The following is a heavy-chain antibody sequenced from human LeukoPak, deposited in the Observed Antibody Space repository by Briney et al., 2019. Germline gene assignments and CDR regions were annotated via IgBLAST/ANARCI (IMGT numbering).Heavy chain of an antibody. D-gene: IGHD3-3*01. CDR2: LTSSSSYI. V-gene: IGHV3-21*01. CDR3: ARAGQYYDFWSGPTYGMDV. CDR1: GFTFSSYS. J-gene: IGHJ6*02. Sequence: KPGGSLRLSCAASGFTFSSYSMNWVRQAPGKGLEWVSSLTSSSSYIYYADSVKGRFTTSRDDAKNSLYLQMSSLRAEDTAVYYCARAGQYYDFWSGPTYGMDVWGQGTTVTVSS.